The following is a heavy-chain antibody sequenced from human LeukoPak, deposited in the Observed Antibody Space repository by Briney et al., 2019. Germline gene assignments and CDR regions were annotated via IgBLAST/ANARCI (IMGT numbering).Heavy chain of an antibody. Sequence: GGSLRLSCAASGFTFSSYAMSWVRQAPGKGLEWVSAISGSGGSTYYADSVKGWFTISRDNSKNTLYLQMNSLRAEDTAVYYCARARSSYGYGDAFDIWGQGTMVTVSS. CDR3: ARARSSYGYGDAFDI. CDR2: ISGSGGST. V-gene: IGHV3-23*01. CDR1: GFTFSSYA. J-gene: IGHJ3*02. D-gene: IGHD5-18*01.